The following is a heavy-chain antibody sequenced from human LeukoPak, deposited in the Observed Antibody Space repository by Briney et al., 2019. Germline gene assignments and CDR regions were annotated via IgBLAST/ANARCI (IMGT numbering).Heavy chain of an antibody. J-gene: IGHJ1*01. CDR3: AKDDDWGRYKH. CDR1: GFTVSDAW. D-gene: IGHD3-16*01. Sequence: PGGSLRLSCAASGFTVSDAWMNWVRQVPGKGLEWIGLFKSKTNGGTTDYAAPVKGRFTMSRDDSKNTLYLQMNSLKTEDTAMYYCAKDDDWGRYKHWGQGTLVTVSS. V-gene: IGHV3-15*01. CDR2: FKSKTNGGTT.